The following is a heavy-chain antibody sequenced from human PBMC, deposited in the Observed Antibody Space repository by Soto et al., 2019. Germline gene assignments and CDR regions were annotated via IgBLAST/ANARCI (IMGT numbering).Heavy chain of an antibody. V-gene: IGHV3-74*01. D-gene: IGHD1-1*01. CDR1: GFTSSTFW. Sequence: GGSLRLSCAASGFTSSTFWMHWVRQAPGKGLVWVSCIKSDGSIIGYADSVKGRFTVSRDNAKNTLYLQMNSLRAEDTAVYYCATSFTDNSGRLVNSWGQGTRVTVSS. CDR2: IKSDGSII. J-gene: IGHJ4*02. CDR3: ATSFTDNSGRLVNS.